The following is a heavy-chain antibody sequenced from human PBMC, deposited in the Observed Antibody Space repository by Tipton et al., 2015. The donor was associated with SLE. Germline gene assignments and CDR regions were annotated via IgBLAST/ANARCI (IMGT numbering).Heavy chain of an antibody. J-gene: IGHJ3*02. Sequence: RSLRLSCAASGFTFSSYAMHWVRQAPGKGLEWVAVISYDGSNKYYADSVKGRFTISRDNSKNTLYLQMNSLRAEDTAVYYCARDTLAITMIVVVITGDAFDIWGQGTMVTVSS. V-gene: IGHV3-30-3*01. D-gene: IGHD3-22*01. CDR3: ARDTLAITMIVVVITGDAFDI. CDR2: ISYDGSNK. CDR1: GFTFSSYA.